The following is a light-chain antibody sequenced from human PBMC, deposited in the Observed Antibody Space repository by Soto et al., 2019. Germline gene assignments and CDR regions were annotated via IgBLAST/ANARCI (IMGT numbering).Light chain of an antibody. V-gene: IGLV2-14*01. CDR3: SSYTIRSTVI. CDR2: EVN. Sequence: QLVLTQPASVSGSPGQSITISCTGTSSDIGGYNYVSWYQQHPGKAPKLMIYEVNHRPSGVSDRFSGSKSGNTASLTISGLQAEDEADYYCSSYTIRSTVIFGGGTKVTVL. CDR1: SSDIGGYNY. J-gene: IGLJ2*01.